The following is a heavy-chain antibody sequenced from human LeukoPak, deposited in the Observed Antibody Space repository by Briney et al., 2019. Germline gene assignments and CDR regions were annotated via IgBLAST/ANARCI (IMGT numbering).Heavy chain of an antibody. D-gene: IGHD6-13*01. J-gene: IGHJ4*02. V-gene: IGHV3-9*01. Sequence: GRSLRLSCAASGFTFDDYAMHWVRQAPGKGLEWVSGISWNSGSIGYADSVKGRFTISRDNSKNTLSLQMNSLRAEDTAIYFCAKKSIESANRCPIFDYRGQGTLVTVSS. CDR2: ISWNSGSI. CDR1: GFTFDDYA. CDR3: AKKSIESANRCPIFDY.